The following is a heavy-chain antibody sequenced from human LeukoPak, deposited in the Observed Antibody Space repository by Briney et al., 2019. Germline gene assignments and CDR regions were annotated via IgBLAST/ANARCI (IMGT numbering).Heavy chain of an antibody. Sequence: SVKVSCKASGGTFISYAISWVRQAPGQGLEWMGGIIPIFGTANYAQKFQGRVTITADESTSTAYMELSSLRSEDTAVYYCARALGDYYYDSSGYLTFDYWGQGTLVTVSS. CDR3: ARALGDYYYDSSGYLTFDY. J-gene: IGHJ4*02. CDR1: GGTFISYA. CDR2: IIPIFGTA. D-gene: IGHD3-22*01. V-gene: IGHV1-69*13.